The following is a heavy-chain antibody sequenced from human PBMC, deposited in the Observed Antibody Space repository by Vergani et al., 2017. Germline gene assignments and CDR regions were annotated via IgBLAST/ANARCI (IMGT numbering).Heavy chain of an antibody. CDR2: ISYDGSNK. J-gene: IGHJ4*02. Sequence: QVQLVESGGGVVQTGRSLRLSCAASGFTFSSYAMHWVRQAPGKGLEWVAVISYDGSNKYYADSAKGRFTISRDNSKNTLYLQMNSLRAEDTAVYYCARESSSGSYFRKDRNFDYWGQGTLVTVSS. V-gene: IGHV3-30-3*01. CDR3: ARESSSGSYFRKDRNFDY. D-gene: IGHD3-10*01. CDR1: GFTFSSYA.